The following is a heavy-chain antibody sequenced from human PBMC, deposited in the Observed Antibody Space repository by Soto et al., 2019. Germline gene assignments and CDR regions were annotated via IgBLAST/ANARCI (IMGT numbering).Heavy chain of an antibody. Sequence: EVQLVESGGGLVQPGGCLRLSCAASGFTFSSYSMNWVRQAPGKGLEWVSYISSSSSTIYYADSVKGRFTISRDNAKNSLYLQMNSLRAEDTAVYYCARTSIGYCSGGSCYPDAFDIWGQGTMVTVSS. J-gene: IGHJ3*02. CDR1: GFTFSSYS. D-gene: IGHD2-15*01. CDR3: ARTSIGYCSGGSCYPDAFDI. V-gene: IGHV3-48*01. CDR2: ISSSSSTI.